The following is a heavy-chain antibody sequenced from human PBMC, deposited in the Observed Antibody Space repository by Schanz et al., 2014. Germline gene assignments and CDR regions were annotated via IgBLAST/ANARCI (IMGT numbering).Heavy chain of an antibody. V-gene: IGHV4-4*08. CDR2: IYSGGSA. CDR1: GDSISGSY. Sequence: QVQLQESGPGLVKPSETLSLTCTVSGDSISGSYWSWIRQSPGKGLEWIGFIYSGGSASYHPSLKSRVTMSMDTSKNQFPLVVNSVTAADTAVYYCARDPGVTVAGAYYYGLDVWGQGTTVTVSS. J-gene: IGHJ6*02. CDR3: ARDPGVTVAGAYYYGLDV. D-gene: IGHD6-19*01.